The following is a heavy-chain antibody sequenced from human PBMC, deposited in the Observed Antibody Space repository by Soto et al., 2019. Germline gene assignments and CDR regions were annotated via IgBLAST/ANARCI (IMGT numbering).Heavy chain of an antibody. V-gene: IGHV3-30-3*01. CDR1: GFTLSSYA. CDR2: ISYDGSNK. D-gene: IGHD4-17*01. Sequence: GGSLRLSCAASGFTLSSYAMHWVRQAPGKGLEWVAVISYDGSNKYYADSVKGRFTISRDNSKNTLYLQMNSLRAEDTAVYYCASLLLRDPIDYWGQGTLVTVSS. CDR3: ASLLLRDPIDY. J-gene: IGHJ4*02.